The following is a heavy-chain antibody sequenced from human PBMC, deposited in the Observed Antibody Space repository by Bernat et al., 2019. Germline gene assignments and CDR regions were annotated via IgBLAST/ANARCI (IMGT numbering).Heavy chain of an antibody. J-gene: IGHJ4*02. Sequence: EVQLVESGGGLIQPGGSLRLSCAASGFTVSTNYMTWVRQAPGKGLEWVSVIYSGSTFYADTVECRFTISRDKDKLYLKMNSLRAEDTAVYYCASRPALASSTHRNSWALDYWGQGTLVTVSS. CDR1: GFTVSTNY. CDR3: ASRPALASSTHRNSWALDY. V-gene: IGHV3-53*01. D-gene: IGHD6-13*01. CDR2: IYSGST.